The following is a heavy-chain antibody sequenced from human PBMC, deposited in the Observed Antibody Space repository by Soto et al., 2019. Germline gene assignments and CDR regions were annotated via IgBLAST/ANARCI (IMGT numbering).Heavy chain of an antibody. Sequence: QVQLVQSGAEVKKPGSSVKVSCKASGGNFSSYAISWVRQAPGHGIEWMGGIIPIFGTANYAQKFQGRVTITADRTTSTAFMERISVSSYDTAVYFCASMRYCRGGSGGGWFYHWGQGSLVTFSS. CDR2: IIPIFGTA. J-gene: IGHJ5*02. CDR1: GGNFSSYA. CDR3: ASMRYCRGGSGGGWFYH. V-gene: IGHV1-69*06. D-gene: IGHD2-15*01.